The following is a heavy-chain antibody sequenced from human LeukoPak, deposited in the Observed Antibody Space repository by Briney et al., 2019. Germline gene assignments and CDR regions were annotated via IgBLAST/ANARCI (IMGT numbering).Heavy chain of an antibody. Sequence: GGSLRLSCEVTGFTLSSYWMSWVRQAPGKGLEWVSLIIDDGHTTSYADSVKGRFTISRDNSKNTLFLQMNSLRAEDTAVYYCGKYGGHPLPHYDVDYWGQGTQVTVSS. D-gene: IGHD3-16*01. J-gene: IGHJ4*02. CDR1: GFTLSSYW. CDR2: IIDDGHTT. CDR3: GKYGGHPLPHYDVDY. V-gene: IGHV3-23*01.